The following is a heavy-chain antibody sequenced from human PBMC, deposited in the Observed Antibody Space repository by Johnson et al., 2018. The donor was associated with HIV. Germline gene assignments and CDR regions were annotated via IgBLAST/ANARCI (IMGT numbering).Heavy chain of an antibody. CDR2: INWNGST. CDR3: ARDQFRKGWDQLGVDAFDI. CDR1: GFTFDDYG. V-gene: IGHV3-20*04. Sequence: VLLVESGGGVVRPGGSLRLSCAASGFTFDDYGMTWVRQAPGKGLEWVSGINWNGSTGYADSVKGRFTIARDNAKNSLYLQMNSLRVEDTAVYYCARDQFRKGWDQLGVDAFDIWGQGTMVTVSS. J-gene: IGHJ3*02. D-gene: IGHD1-26*01.